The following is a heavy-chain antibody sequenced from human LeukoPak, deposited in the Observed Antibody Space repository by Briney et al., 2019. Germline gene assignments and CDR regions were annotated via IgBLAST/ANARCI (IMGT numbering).Heavy chain of an antibody. CDR3: ARGTFSPQGSYYGH. J-gene: IGHJ4*02. Sequence: GGSLRLSCAASGFTFSSYAMHWVRQAPGKGLEWVAVISYDGSNKYYADSVKGRFTISRDNSKNTLSLQMISLRVEDTALYYCARGTFSPQGSYYGHWGQGTRVTVSS. CDR1: GFTFSSYA. CDR2: ISYDGSNK. D-gene: IGHD3-10*01. V-gene: IGHV3-30*14.